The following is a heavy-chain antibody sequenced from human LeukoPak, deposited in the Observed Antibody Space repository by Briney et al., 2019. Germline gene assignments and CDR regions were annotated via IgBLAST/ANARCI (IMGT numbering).Heavy chain of an antibody. D-gene: IGHD3-22*01. Sequence: GASVKVSCKASGYTFTGYYMHWVRQAPGQGLEWMGWISAYNGNTNYAQKLQGRVTMTTDTSTSTAYMELRSLRSDDTAVYYCARDRENYYDSSALDYWGQGTLVTVSS. CDR3: ARDRENYYDSSALDY. CDR2: ISAYNGNT. V-gene: IGHV1-18*04. CDR1: GYTFTGYY. J-gene: IGHJ4*02.